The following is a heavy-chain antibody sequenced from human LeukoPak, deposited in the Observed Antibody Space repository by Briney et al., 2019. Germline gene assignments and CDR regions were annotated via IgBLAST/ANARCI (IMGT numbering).Heavy chain of an antibody. CDR3: ARKLWPHDAFDI. CDR1: GGSIRGYY. CDR2: ISDSGST. D-gene: IGHD4-23*01. Sequence: SETLSLTCTVSGGSIRGYYRSWIRQPPGKGLEWIGYISDSGSTNYNPSLKSRVTISVDRSKNQFSLKLSSVPAADTAVYYCARKLWPHDAFDIWGQGTMVSVSS. V-gene: IGHV4-59*01. J-gene: IGHJ3*02.